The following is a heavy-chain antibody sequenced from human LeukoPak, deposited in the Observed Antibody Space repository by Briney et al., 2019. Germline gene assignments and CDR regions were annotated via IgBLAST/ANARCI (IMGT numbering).Heavy chain of an antibody. CDR3: VRESIRGTRDFDY. CDR2: ISSGSRTI. D-gene: IGHD6-6*01. J-gene: IGHJ4*01. CDR1: GFSFSGYS. V-gene: IGHV3-48*04. Sequence: PGGSLRLSCVASGFSFSGYSMNWVRQAPGKGLDWVSYISSGSRTIFYGDSVQGRFTISRDNAKNSLYFQMNSLRAEDTAVYYCVRESIRGTRDFDYWGHGTLVTVSS.